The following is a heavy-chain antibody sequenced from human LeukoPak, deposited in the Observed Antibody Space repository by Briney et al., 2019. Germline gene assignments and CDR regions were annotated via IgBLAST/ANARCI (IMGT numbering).Heavy chain of an antibody. V-gene: IGHV4-34*01. J-gene: IGHJ4*02. CDR2: INLSGST. CDR1: GGSFSGYY. CDR3: ARGRTSYFDY. Sequence: PSETLSLTCAVYGGSFSGYYWSWIRQPPGKGLEWIGEINLSGSTNYNPSLKSRVTISVDTSKNQFSLKLSSVTAADTAVYYCARGRTSYFDYWGQGTLVTVSS.